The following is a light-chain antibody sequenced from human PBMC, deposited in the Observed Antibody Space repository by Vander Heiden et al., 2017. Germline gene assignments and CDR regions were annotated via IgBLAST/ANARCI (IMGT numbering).Light chain of an antibody. Sequence: SYVLTQPPSVSVAPGQTARITCGGNDIGRKSVHWYQQKPGQAPVPVVYDDGDRPPGIPARFSGSNSGNTATLTISRVEAGDEADYYCQVWDTYSDHPDWMFGGSTKLTVL. V-gene: IGLV3-21*02. CDR1: DIGRKS. J-gene: IGLJ3*02. CDR3: QVWDTYSDHPDWM. CDR2: DDG.